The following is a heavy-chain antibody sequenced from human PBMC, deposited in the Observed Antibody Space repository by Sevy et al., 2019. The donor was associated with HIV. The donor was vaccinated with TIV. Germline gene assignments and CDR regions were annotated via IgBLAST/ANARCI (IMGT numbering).Heavy chain of an antibody. CDR1: GYTFTSYA. Sequence: ASVKVSCKASGYTFTSYAMHWVRQAPGQRLEWMGWINAGNGNTKYSQKFQGRVTITRDTSASTAYMELSSLRSEDTAVYYCARTAGIAVRRFLHWFDPWGQGTLVTVSS. V-gene: IGHV1-3*01. J-gene: IGHJ5*02. CDR3: ARTAGIAVRRFLHWFDP. D-gene: IGHD6-6*01. CDR2: INAGNGNT.